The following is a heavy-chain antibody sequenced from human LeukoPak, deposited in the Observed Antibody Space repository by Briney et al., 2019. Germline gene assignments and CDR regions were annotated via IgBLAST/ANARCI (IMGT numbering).Heavy chain of an antibody. J-gene: IGHJ5*02. CDR2: ISTSGSYI. CDR1: GLTFSNYN. D-gene: IGHD3-10*01. CDR3: ATDLIHYYASGAKT. Sequence: GGSLRLSCAASGLTFSNYNMNWVRQAPGKGLEWVSSISTSGSYIYYANSMKGRFTISRDNAKNSLYLQMDSLRVVDSAVYYCATDLIHYYASGAKTWGQGTLVTVSS. V-gene: IGHV3-21*01.